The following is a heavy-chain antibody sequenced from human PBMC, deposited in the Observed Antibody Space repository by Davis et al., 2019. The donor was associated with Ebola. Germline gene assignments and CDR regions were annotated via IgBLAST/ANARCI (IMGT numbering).Heavy chain of an antibody. CDR1: GGSISSYY. D-gene: IGHD7-27*01. CDR2: IYYSGST. CDR3: AAAMGKGDYYYYYYMDV. Sequence: SETLSLTCTVSGGSISSYYWSWIRQPPGKGLEWIGYIYYSGSTNYNPSLKSRVTISVDMSKNQFSLKLSSVTAADTAVYYCAAAMGKGDYYYYYYMDVWGKGTTVTVSS. J-gene: IGHJ6*03. V-gene: IGHV4-59*12.